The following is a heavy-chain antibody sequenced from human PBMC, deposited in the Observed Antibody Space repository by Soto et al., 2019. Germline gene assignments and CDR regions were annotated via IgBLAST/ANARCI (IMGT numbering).Heavy chain of an antibody. J-gene: IGHJ4*02. V-gene: IGHV3-23*01. CDR3: AKHFSDSTGPFHY. CDR2: IMSGGSTT. Sequence: GGSLRLSCAASGFSFSNYAMSWVRQAPGTGLEWVSTIMSGGSTTYYADSVKGRFTISRDNSKDTLYLQMNILRAEDSAVYYCAKHFSDSTGPFHYWGQGTLVTVSS. CDR1: GFSFSNYA. D-gene: IGHD3-22*01.